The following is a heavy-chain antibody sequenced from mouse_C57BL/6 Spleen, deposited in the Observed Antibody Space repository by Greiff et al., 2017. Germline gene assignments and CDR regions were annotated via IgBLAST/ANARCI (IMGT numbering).Heavy chain of an antibody. CDR3: TRDSPSRGGFAY. CDR2: ISSGGDYI. D-gene: IGHD6-1*01. CDR1: GFTFSSYA. V-gene: IGHV5-9-1*02. Sequence: EVKVEESGEGLVKPGGSLKLSCAASGFTFSSYAMSWVRQTPEKRLEWVAYISSGGDYIYYADTVKGRFTISRDNARNTLYLQMSSLKSEDTAMYYCTRDSPSRGGFAYWGQGTLVTVSA. J-gene: IGHJ3*01.